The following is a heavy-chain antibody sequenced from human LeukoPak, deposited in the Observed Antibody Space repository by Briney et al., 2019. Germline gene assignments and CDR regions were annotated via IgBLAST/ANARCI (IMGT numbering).Heavy chain of an antibody. CDR2: IYTSGST. Sequence: SETLSLTCTVSGGSISSYYWSWIRQPAGKGLEWIGRIYTSGSTNYNPSLKSRVTMSVDTSKNQFSLKLSSVTAADTAVYYCARVKAIARVFWFDPWGQGTLVTVSS. CDR1: GGSISSYY. V-gene: IGHV4-4*07. J-gene: IGHJ5*02. CDR3: ARVKAIARVFWFDP. D-gene: IGHD6-6*01.